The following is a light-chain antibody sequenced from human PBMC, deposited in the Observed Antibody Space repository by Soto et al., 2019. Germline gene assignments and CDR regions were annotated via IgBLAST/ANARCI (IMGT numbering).Light chain of an antibody. J-gene: IGKJ2*01. V-gene: IGKV3-20*01. CDR2: AAS. CDR3: QQYDNSPYT. CDR1: QSVSSTY. Sequence: EIVLTQSPGTLSLSPGERATLSCRARQSVSSTYLSWYQQKPGQAPRLLIYAASSRQTGIPDTFSGSGSGTDFNLTISRLGPEDFALYYCQQYDNSPYTFGQGTKLEIK.